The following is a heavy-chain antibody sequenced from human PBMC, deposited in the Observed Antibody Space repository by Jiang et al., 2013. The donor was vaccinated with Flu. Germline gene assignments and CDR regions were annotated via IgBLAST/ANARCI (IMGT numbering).Heavy chain of an antibody. J-gene: IGHJ4*02. V-gene: IGHV1-58*01. CDR1: GFTLLSSA. D-gene: IGHD3-9*01. CDR3: AAVIVDWLLYRDY. CDR2: IVVGSGNT. Sequence: SVKVSCKASGFTLLSSAVQWVRQARGQRLEWIGWIVVGSGNTNYAQKFQERVTITRDMSTSTAYMELSSLRSEDTAVYYCAAVIVDWLLYRDYWGQGTLVTVSS.